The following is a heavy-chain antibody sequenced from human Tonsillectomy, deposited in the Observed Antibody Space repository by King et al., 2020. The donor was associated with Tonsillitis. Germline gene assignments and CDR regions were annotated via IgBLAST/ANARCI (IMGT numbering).Heavy chain of an antibody. Sequence: QLQESGPGLVKPSETLSLTCTVSGCSISRYYWIWIRQPPGKGLEWSGYIYHSGGTNYNPSLKSRVTISVDTSKTQFSLKLGSVTAADTAVYYCARRGCSSTSCYAGWYFDLWGRGTLVTVSS. D-gene: IGHD2-2*01. J-gene: IGHJ2*01. CDR3: ARRGCSSTSCYAGWYFDL. CDR1: GCSISRYY. V-gene: IGHV4-59*01. CDR2: IYHSGGT.